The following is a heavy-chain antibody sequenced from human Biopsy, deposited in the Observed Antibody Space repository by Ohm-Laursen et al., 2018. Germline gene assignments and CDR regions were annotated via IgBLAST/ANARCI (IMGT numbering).Heavy chain of an antibody. J-gene: IGHJ4*02. V-gene: IGHV3-48*01. CDR3: ATDDYSGDSAY. CDR2: ISSSSESI. CDR1: GFTFSNFN. D-gene: IGHD4-23*01. Sequence: SLRLSCAASGFTFSNFNMNWFRQAPGEGLEWVSYISSSSESIYYADPVRGRFTVSRDNAQNSMYLQMNSLRADDTAVYYCATDDYSGDSAYWGQGTLVTVSS.